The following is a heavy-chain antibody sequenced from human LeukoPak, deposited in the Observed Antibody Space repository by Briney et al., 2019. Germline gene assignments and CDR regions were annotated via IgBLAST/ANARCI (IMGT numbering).Heavy chain of an antibody. CDR2: ISSGSSYI. J-gene: IGHJ5*02. CDR3: ARGLYYYDSSGYYSPSWFDP. V-gene: IGHV3-21*04. D-gene: IGHD3-22*01. Sequence: PGGSLRLFCAASEDTFSSYTMNWVRQAPGKGLEWVSSISSGSSYIYYADSVKGRFTISRDNAKNSLYLQMNSLRAEDTAVYYCARGLYYYDSSGYYSPSWFDPWGQGTLVTVSS. CDR1: EDTFSSYT.